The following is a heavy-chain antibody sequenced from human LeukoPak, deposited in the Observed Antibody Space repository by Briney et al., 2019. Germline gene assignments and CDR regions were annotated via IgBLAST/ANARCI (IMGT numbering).Heavy chain of an antibody. V-gene: IGHV4-34*01. CDR3: TRMTTGYDY. CDR2: INHSGYT. Sequence: PSETLSLTCAVSGVSFDDYYWAWVRQTPGKGLEWIGEINHSGYTNDSPSLKSRVTLSIDTSRKQFSLNLRSVTVADAGTYYCTRMTTGYDYWGQGTLVTVSS. D-gene: IGHD4-17*01. J-gene: IGHJ4*02. CDR1: GVSFDDYY.